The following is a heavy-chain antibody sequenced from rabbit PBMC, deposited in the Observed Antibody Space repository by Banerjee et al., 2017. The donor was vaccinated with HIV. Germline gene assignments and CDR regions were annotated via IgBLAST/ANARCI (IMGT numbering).Heavy chain of an antibody. CDR2: INTSSGNT. Sequence: QQQLEESGGGLVKPGGTLTLTCKASGIDLSSDYYMCWVRQAPGKGLEWIACINTSSGNTVYASWAKGRFTISKTSSTTVTLQMTSLTAADTATYFCARSTNTGYWDLWGPGTLVTVS. J-gene: IGHJ6*01. V-gene: IGHV1S45*01. CDR1: GIDLSSDYY. CDR3: ARSTNTGYWDL. D-gene: IGHD1-1*01.